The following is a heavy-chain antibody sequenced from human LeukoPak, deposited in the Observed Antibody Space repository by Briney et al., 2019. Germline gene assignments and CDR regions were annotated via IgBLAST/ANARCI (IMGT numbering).Heavy chain of an antibody. Sequence: ASVKVSCKASGYTFTGYYMHWVRQAPGQGLEWMVSIYPNSGAPKYSQKFQGRVTMTRETSISTAYMELSGLRSDDTAVYYCGTLLSNGPFDYWGQGSLVTVSS. CDR1: GYTFTGYY. J-gene: IGHJ4*02. CDR2: IYPNSGAP. CDR3: GTLLSNGPFDY. V-gene: IGHV1-2*02.